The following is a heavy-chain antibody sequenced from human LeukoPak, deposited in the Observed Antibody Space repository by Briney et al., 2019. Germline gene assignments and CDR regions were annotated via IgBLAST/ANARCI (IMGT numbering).Heavy chain of an antibody. CDR2: IYYSGST. V-gene: IGHV4-30-4*01. D-gene: IGHD2-2*02. Sequence: PSETLSLTCTVSGGSISSGDYSWSWIRQPPGQGLEWIGYIYYSGSTYYNPSLKSRVTISVDTSKNQFSLKLSSVTAADTAVYYCAREEKRYFSSTSCYTRWGQGTLVTVSS. CDR3: AREEKRYFSSTSCYTR. CDR1: GGSISSGDYS. J-gene: IGHJ4*02.